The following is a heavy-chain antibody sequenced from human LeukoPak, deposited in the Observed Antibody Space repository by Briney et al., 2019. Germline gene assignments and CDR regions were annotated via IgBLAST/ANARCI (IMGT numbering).Heavy chain of an antibody. CDR1: GFTFSDYY. Sequence: GGSLRLSCAASGFTFSDYYMSWIRQAPGKGLGWVSYISSSGSTTNYADSVKGRFTISRDNAKNSLYLQMNSLRVEDTAVYYCARVMRSGSPFDYWGQGTLVTVSS. J-gene: IGHJ4*02. D-gene: IGHD1-26*01. CDR2: ISSSGSTT. V-gene: IGHV3-11*01. CDR3: ARVMRSGSPFDY.